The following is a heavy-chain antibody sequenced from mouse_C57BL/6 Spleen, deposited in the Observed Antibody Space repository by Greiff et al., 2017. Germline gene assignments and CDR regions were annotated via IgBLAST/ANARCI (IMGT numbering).Heavy chain of an antibody. CDR3: VRSYGNYEGFAY. CDR1: GYTFTDYY. J-gene: IGHJ3*01. D-gene: IGHD2-10*02. Sequence: EVQLQQSGPELVKPGASVKISCKASGYTFTDYYMNWVKQSHGKSLEWIGDINPNNGGTSYNQKFKGKATLTVDKSSSTAYMELRSLTSEDSAVYYCVRSYGNYEGFAYWGQGTLVTVSA. CDR2: INPNNGGT. V-gene: IGHV1-26*01.